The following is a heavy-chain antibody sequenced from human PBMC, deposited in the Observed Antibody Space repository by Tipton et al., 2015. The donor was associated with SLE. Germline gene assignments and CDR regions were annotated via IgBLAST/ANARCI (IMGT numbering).Heavy chain of an antibody. V-gene: IGHV3-30-3*02. CDR3: AKWGQNQWKAYFQH. CDR1: GFTFSSYA. CDR2: ISYDGSNK. D-gene: IGHD6-19*01. Sequence: SLRLSCAASGFTFSSYAMNWVRQAPGKGLEWVAVISYDGSNKYYADSVKGRFTISRDNSKNTLYLQMNSLRAEDTAVYYCAKWGQNQWKAYFQHWGQGTLVTVSS. J-gene: IGHJ1*01.